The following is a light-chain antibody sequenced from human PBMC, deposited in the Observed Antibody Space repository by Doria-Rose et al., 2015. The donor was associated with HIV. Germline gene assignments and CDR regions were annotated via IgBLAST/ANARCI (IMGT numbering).Light chain of an antibody. Sequence: NIGNNYVSWYQHLPGTAPKLLIYDNNKRPSGIPDRFSASKSGTSATLGITGLQTGDEADYYCGARDSGLSAVVFGGGTTLTVL. CDR3: GARDSGLSAVV. CDR2: DNN. J-gene: IGLJ2*01. V-gene: IGLV1-51*01. CDR1: NIGNNY.